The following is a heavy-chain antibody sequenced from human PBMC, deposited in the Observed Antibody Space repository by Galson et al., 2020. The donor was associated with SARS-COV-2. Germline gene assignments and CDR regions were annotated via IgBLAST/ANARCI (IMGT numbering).Heavy chain of an antibody. CDR2: IYSGGST. J-gene: IGHJ4*02. D-gene: IGHD3-10*01. CDR1: GFTVSSNY. CDR3: ARSRRENVLLWFGELFSFYFDY. Sequence: GGSLRLSCAASGFTVSSNYMSWVRQAPGKGLEWVSVIYSGGSTYYEDSVKGRLTISRDNSKNTLYLQMNSLRAEDTAVYYCARSRRENVLLWFGELFSFYFDYWGQGTLVTVSS. V-gene: IGHV3-53*01.